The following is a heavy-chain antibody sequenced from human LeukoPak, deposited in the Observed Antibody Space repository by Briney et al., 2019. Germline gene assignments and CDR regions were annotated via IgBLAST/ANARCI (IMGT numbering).Heavy chain of an antibody. D-gene: IGHD1-1*01. V-gene: IGHV4-34*01. J-gene: IGHJ3*02. Sequence: SETLSLTCAVYGGSFSGYYWSWIRQPPGKGLEWIGEINHSGSTNYNPSLKSRVTISVDTSKNQYSLKLSSVTAADTAVYYCARDRTTGTPNDAFDIWGQGTMVTVSS. CDR3: ARDRTTGTPNDAFDI. CDR1: GGSFSGYY. CDR2: INHSGST.